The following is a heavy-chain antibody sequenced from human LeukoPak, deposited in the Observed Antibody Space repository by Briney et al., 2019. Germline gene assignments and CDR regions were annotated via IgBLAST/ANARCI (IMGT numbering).Heavy chain of an antibody. CDR3: AKDPESSSWLYYFDY. J-gene: IGHJ4*02. CDR2: ISGSGGST. D-gene: IGHD6-13*01. CDR1: GFTFSSYA. Sequence: GGSLRLSCAASGFTFSSYAMSWVRQAPGKGLEWVSAISGSGGSTYYADSVKGRFTISRDNSKNTLYLQMNSLRAEDTAVYYCAKDPESSSWLYYFDYWGQGTLVTVSS. V-gene: IGHV3-23*01.